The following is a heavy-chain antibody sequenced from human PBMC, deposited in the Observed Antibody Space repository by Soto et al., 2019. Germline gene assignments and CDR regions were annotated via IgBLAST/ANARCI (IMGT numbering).Heavy chain of an antibody. CDR1: GFTFSHYG. D-gene: IGHD6-19*01. CDR3: AKDPLPYSSGWYPIDY. Sequence: TGGSLRLSCAASGFTFSHYGVHWVRQAPGKGPEWVAVISYDGSNKYYADSVKGRFTISRDNSKNTLYLQMNSLRAEDTAVYYCAKDPLPYSSGWYPIDYWGQGTLVTVSS. CDR2: ISYDGSNK. V-gene: IGHV3-30*18. J-gene: IGHJ4*02.